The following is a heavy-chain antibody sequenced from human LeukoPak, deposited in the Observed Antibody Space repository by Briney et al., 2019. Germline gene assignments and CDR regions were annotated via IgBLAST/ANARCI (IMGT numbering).Heavy chain of an antibody. Sequence: GGSLRLSCAASGFTFSSYAMSWVRPAPGKGLEWVSAISGSGGATYYADSVKGRFTISRDNSKNTLYLQMNSLRAEDTAVFYCAKEGGRYYDSSGNYWGQGALVTVSS. V-gene: IGHV3-23*01. CDR2: ISGSGGAT. D-gene: IGHD3-22*01. CDR1: GFTFSSYA. J-gene: IGHJ4*02. CDR3: AKEGGRYYDSSGNY.